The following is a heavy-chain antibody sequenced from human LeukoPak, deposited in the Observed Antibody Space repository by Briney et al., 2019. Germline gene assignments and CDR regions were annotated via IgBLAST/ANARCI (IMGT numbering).Heavy chain of an antibody. CDR3: ARGASNDSSGYYYLAEYFQH. D-gene: IGHD3-22*01. Sequence: SETLSLTCTVSGGSISSYDWGWVRQPPGKGLEWVGYIYYGGSTNYNPSLKRRVTISVDTSKNQFSLKLSSVTAADTAVYYCARGASNDSSGYYYLAEYFQHWGQGTLVTVSS. CDR2: IYYGGST. J-gene: IGHJ1*01. CDR1: GGSISSYD. V-gene: IGHV4-59*01.